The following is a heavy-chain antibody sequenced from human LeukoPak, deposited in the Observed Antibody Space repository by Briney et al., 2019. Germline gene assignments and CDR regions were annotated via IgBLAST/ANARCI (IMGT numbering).Heavy chain of an antibody. D-gene: IGHD1-26*01. CDR1: GFTVSSNY. Sequence: GGSLRLSCAASGFTVSSNYMSWVRQAPGKGLEWVSVISTTGDTYYPGSVKGRFTISRENAKSSLYLQMNSLRAEDTAVYYCARGRSGSYFDSWGQGTLVAVSS. CDR2: ISTTGDT. J-gene: IGHJ4*02. CDR3: ARGRSGSYFDS. V-gene: IGHV3-53*01.